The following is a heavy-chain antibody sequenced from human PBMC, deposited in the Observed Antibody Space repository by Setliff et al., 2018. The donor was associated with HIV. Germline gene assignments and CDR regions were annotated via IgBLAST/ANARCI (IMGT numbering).Heavy chain of an antibody. CDR2: IDHSGST. CDR3: ASEKATIPNWFDP. J-gene: IGHJ5*02. D-gene: IGHD5-12*01. CDR1: GESLSGYY. Sequence: PSETLSLTCAVYGESLSGYYWSWIRQPPGKGLEWIGEIDHSGSTNYNPPLKSRVTISVDTSKNQFSLKLRSVTAVDMAVYYCASEKATIPNWFDPWGQGTLVTVSS. V-gene: IGHV4-34*01.